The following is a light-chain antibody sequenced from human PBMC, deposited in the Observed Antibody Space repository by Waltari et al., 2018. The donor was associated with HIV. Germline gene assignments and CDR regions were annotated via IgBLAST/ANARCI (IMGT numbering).Light chain of an antibody. CDR1: SSDVGAYNY. V-gene: IGLV2-8*01. CDR2: DVT. Sequence: QSALTQPPSASGSPGQSVTISCTGTSSDVGAYNYVSWFQQHPGKAPKLMMYDVTKRPSGVPDRSAGAKSGNAASRTVSGLQAEDEADYYCASHAGSKDVFGGGTRLTVL. CDR3: ASHAGSKDV. J-gene: IGLJ2*01.